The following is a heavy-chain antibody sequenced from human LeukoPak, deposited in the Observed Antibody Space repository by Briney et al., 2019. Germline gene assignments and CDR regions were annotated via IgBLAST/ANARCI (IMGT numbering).Heavy chain of an antibody. D-gene: IGHD3-9*01. Sequence: GGSLRLSCAASGFTVSSTYMSWVRQAPGKGLEWVSVIYSGGSTYYADSVKGRFTISRDNSKNTLYLQMHSLRAEDTAVYYCARHPGDILTGYLDYWGQGTLVTVSS. CDR2: IYSGGST. CDR3: ARHPGDILTGYLDY. CDR1: GFTVSSTY. V-gene: IGHV3-66*04. J-gene: IGHJ4*02.